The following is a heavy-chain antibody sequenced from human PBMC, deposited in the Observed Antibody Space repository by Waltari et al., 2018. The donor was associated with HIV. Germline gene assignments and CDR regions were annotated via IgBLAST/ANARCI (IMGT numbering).Heavy chain of an antibody. CDR1: GYTFSRSA. Sequence: QVQLVQSGAEVKKPGASVKVSCTASGYTFSRSAIPWVRQAPGQGLKWLGWISAFSGNTKYAREVQGRATMTTDTSTNTAYMELESLTSDDTAIFYCARTTIFGVDTYYFDYWGQGTLVTVSS. CDR3: ARTTIFGVDTYYFDY. CDR2: ISAFSGNT. D-gene: IGHD3-3*01. V-gene: IGHV1-18*01. J-gene: IGHJ4*02.